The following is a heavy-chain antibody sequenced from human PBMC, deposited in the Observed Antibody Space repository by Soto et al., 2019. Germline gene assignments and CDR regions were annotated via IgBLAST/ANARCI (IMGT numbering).Heavy chain of an antibody. V-gene: IGHV3-30-3*01. J-gene: IGHJ4*02. CDR1: GFTFSSYA. D-gene: IGHD2-2*01. CDR3: GRDGGDIVVLPSALLFDY. CDR2: ISYDGSNK. Sequence: QVQLVESGGGVVQPGRSLRLSCAASGFTFSSYAMHWVRQAPGKGLEWVAVISYDGSNKYYADSVKGRFTISRDNSKNTLYLQMKSMRAEDTAVYYCGRDGGDIVVLPSALLFDYWGQGTLVTVSS.